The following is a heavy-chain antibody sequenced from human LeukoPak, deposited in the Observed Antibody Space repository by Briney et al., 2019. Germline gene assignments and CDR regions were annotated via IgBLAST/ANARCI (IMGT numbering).Heavy chain of an antibody. CDR1: GGSISSYY. D-gene: IGHD4-17*01. CDR2: IYYSGST. V-gene: IGHV4-59*01. Sequence: SETLSLTCTVSGGSISSYYWSWIRQPPGKGLEWIGYIYYSGSTNYNPSLKSRVTISVDTSKNQFSLKLSSVTAADTAVYYCARELPEEHDYGDSINWFDPWGQGTLVTVSS. J-gene: IGHJ5*02. CDR3: ARELPEEHDYGDSINWFDP.